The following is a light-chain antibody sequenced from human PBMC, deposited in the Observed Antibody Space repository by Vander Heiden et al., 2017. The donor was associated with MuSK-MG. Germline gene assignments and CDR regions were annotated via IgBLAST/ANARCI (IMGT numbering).Light chain of an antibody. CDR3: QQQNNCPST. CDR1: QNVNSN. J-gene: IGKJ1*01. V-gene: IGKV3-15*01. CDR2: RAS. Sequence: EIVMTQSPATLSVSPGERATLSCRASQNVNSNLAWYQQKPGQAPRLLIYRASTRATGIPARFSGSGSGTEFTLTISSLQSEDFAVYYCQQQNNCPSTFGQGTKVEIK.